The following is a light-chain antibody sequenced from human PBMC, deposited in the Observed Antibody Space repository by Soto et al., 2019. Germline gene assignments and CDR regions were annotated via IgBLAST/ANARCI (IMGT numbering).Light chain of an antibody. V-gene: IGLV6-57*04. Sequence: NFLLTQPHSVSESPGKTVTISCTRSSGSIGSNSVQWYRQRPGSAPTIVIYEDDQRPSGVPNRFAGSIDRSSNSASLTISGLQTEDEADYYCSSYGGRNNIVFGTGTKLTVL. CDR3: SSYGGRNNIV. J-gene: IGLJ1*01. CDR2: EDD. CDR1: SGSIGSNS.